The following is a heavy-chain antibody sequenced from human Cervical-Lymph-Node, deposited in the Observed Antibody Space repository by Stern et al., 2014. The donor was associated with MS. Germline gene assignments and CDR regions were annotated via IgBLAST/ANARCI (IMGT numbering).Heavy chain of an antibody. CDR2: IVPLFGKP. D-gene: IGHD4-17*01. CDR3: ASPLTATSVPFGYYGMDV. Sequence: QVQLGQSGAEVKKPGSSVKVSCKASGGTFSNYATSWVRQAPGQGLEWMGGIVPLFGKPNYAQKFQGRVTITADESTSTAYMDLSSLRSDDTAVYYCASPLTATSVPFGYYGMDVWGQGTTVTVS. J-gene: IGHJ6*02. CDR1: GGTFSNYA. V-gene: IGHV1-69*01.